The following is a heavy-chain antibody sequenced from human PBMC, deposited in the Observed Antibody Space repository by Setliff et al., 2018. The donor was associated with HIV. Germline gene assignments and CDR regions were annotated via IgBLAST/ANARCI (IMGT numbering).Heavy chain of an antibody. J-gene: IGHJ4*02. CDR2: IHYGGNT. V-gene: IGHV4-39*01. D-gene: IGHD2-15*01. CDR1: GGSISSSTYY. Sequence: SETLSLTCTVSGGSISSSTYYWGWIRQPPGKGLEWIGAIHYGGNTHYNPSLKSRVSISVDTSKNQFSLNLSSVTAADTAVYYCARGGLGVVGAIDYWSQGTLVTVSS. CDR3: ARGGLGVVGAIDY.